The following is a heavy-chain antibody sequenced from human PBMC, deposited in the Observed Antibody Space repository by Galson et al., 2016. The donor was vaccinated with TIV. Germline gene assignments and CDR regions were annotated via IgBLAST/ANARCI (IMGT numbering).Heavy chain of an antibody. D-gene: IGHD3-3*01. CDR2: ITPILDVA. J-gene: IGHJ6*02. V-gene: IGHV1-69*02. CDR1: GGPFTSYS. Sequence: SVKVSCKASGGPFTSYSIIWVRQAPGHGLEWMGRITPILDVATYAQKFQDRVTITADKSTSTAYMDLSNLRSADTAIYYCARQAGRGYGMDVWGHGTTVTVSS. CDR3: ARQAGRGYGMDV.